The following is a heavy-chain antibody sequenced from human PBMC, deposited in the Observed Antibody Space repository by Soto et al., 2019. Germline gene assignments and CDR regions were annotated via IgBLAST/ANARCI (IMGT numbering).Heavy chain of an antibody. CDR3: ARDLSGGNCYYHGLDV. V-gene: IGHV3-13*01. CDR2: IGTAGDT. D-gene: IGHD1-1*01. CDR1: GFTFSSYD. J-gene: IGHJ6*02. Sequence: GGSLRLSCAASGFTFSSYDMHWVRQAKGKGLEWVSAIGTAGDTYYPGSVKGRFTISRENAKNSLYLQMNSLRAGDTAVYYCARDLSGGNCYYHGLDVWGQGTTVTVSS.